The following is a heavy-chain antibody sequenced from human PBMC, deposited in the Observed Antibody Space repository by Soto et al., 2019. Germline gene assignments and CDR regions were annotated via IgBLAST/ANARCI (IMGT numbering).Heavy chain of an antibody. J-gene: IGHJ6*02. CDR3: AREAPYYDFWSGYFSYYYYGMDV. Sequence: EVQLVESGGGLVQPGGSLRLSCAASAFTFSSYWMHWVRQAPGKGLVWVSRINSDGSSTSYADSVKGRFTISRDNAKNTLYLQMNSLRAEDTAVYYCAREAPYYDFWSGYFSYYYYGMDVWGQGTTVTVSS. CDR1: AFTFSSYW. D-gene: IGHD3-3*01. V-gene: IGHV3-74*01. CDR2: INSDGSST.